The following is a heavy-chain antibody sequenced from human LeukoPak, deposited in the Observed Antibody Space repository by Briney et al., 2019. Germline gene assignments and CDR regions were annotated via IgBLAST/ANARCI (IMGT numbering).Heavy chain of an antibody. J-gene: IGHJ4*02. CDR1: GYTFTSYG. D-gene: IGHD3-22*01. V-gene: IGHV1-18*01. CDR2: ISAYNGNT. Sequence: ASVKVSCKASGYTFTSYGISWVRQAPGRGLEWMGWISAYNGNTNYAQKLQGRVTMTTDTSTSTAYMELRSLRSDDTAMYYCARADKNYDSSGYPIDYWGQGTLVTVSS. CDR3: ARADKNYDSSGYPIDY.